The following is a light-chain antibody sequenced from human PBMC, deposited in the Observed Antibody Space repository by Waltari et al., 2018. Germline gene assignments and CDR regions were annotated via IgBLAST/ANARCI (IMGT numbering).Light chain of an antibody. V-gene: IGLV3-21*04. Sequence: SYVLTQPPSVSVAPGKTARITCGGNNIGSKSVHWYQQQPGQAPVLVIYDDSDRPSGIPERFSGSDSGNTATLTINRVEAGDEADYYWQVWDSSSDHWVFGGGTKLTVL. CDR2: DDS. CDR1: NIGSKS. CDR3: QVWDSSSDHWV. J-gene: IGLJ3*02.